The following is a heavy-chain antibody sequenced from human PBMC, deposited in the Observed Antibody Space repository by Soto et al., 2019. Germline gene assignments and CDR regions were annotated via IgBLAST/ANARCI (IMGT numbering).Heavy chain of an antibody. CDR3: ARGRASGSYYLLDY. J-gene: IGHJ4*02. Sequence: ASVKVSCKASGDSFTTYDINWVRQATGHGLEWMGWINPNSGNIGYAQRFQGRVTMTRDTAIRTAYMEVSSLRSDDTAVYYCARGRASGSYYLLDYWGQGTLVTVPQ. V-gene: IGHV1-8*01. D-gene: IGHD3-10*01. CDR1: GDSFTTYD. CDR2: INPNSGNI.